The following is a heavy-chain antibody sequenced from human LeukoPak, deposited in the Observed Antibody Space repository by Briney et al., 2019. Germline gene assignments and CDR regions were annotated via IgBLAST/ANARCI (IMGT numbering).Heavy chain of an antibody. CDR1: GGSISSYY. CDR3: ASHSRTTGYSSGWYPFDY. D-gene: IGHD6-19*01. J-gene: IGHJ4*02. V-gene: IGHV4-4*07. CDR2: IYTSGST. Sequence: SETLSLTXTVSGGSISSYYWSWIRQPAGKGLEWIGRIYTSGSTNYNPSLKSRVTMSVDTSENQFSLKLSSVTAADTAVYYCASHSRTTGYSSGWYPFDYWGQGTLVTVSS.